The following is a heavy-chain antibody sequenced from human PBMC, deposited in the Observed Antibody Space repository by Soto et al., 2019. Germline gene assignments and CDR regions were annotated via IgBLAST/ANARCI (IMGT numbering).Heavy chain of an antibody. CDR1: GGSISGYY. D-gene: IGHD3-3*01. CDR3: AALWTGFYGMDV. J-gene: IGHJ6*02. V-gene: IGHV4-59*01. CDR2: IYYSGST. Sequence: SETLSLTCTVSGGSISGYYWSWIRQPPGKGLEWIGYIYYSGSTKYNPSLKSRLTIAIDTSKKQFSLNLSPVTAADTAVYYCAALWTGFYGMDVWGQGTTVTVSS.